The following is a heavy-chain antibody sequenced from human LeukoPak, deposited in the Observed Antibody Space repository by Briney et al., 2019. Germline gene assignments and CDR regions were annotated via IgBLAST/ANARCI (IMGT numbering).Heavy chain of an antibody. CDR1: GFTFSSYA. J-gene: IGHJ4*02. CDR2: ISGSGGST. CDR3: AKGYYDYVWGSYYFDN. D-gene: IGHD3-16*01. Sequence: GGSLRLSCAASGFTFSSYAMSWVRQAPGKGLEWVSAISGSGGSTYYADSVKGRFTISRDNSRDTLYLQMNSLRAEDTAVYYCAKGYYDYVWGSYYFDNWGQGTLVTVSS. V-gene: IGHV3-23*01.